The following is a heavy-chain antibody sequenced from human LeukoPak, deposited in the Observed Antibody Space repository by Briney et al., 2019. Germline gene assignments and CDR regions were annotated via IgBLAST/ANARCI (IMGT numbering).Heavy chain of an antibody. V-gene: IGHV1-8*01. CDR2: MNPVSGKA. CDR3: ARAPMGTAPLY. J-gene: IGHJ4*02. Sequence: ASVKVSCKASGYTLTNFDINWVRQAPGQGLEWMGWMNPVSGKAGSAQKFQGRVTLTRDTSINTAYMEASSLTSDDTAFYYCARAPMGTAPLYWGQGTLVTVSS. D-gene: IGHD5-18*01. CDR1: GYTLTNFD.